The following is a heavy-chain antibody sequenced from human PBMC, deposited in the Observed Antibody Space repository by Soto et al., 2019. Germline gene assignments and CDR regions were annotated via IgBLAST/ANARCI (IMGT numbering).Heavy chain of an antibody. CDR1: GFTFASYV. CDR2: ISATGGST. J-gene: IGHJ4*02. D-gene: IGHD1-1*01. Sequence: GGSRRRSWAGSGFTFASYVMTWVRQAPGKGLEWASSISATGGSTYYAGSVNGRFTISRDNSKNTLFLQMNSLRAEDTAVYYCAKRTLGYWGQGTLVTVSS. V-gene: IGHV3-23*01. CDR3: AKRTLGY.